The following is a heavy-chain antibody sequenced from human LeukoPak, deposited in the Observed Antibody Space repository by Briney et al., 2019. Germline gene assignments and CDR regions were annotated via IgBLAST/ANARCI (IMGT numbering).Heavy chain of an antibody. V-gene: IGHV4-39*01. CDR1: GCSINDNSYY. CDR2: IYYSGST. Sequence: SETLSLTCTVSGCSINDNSYYWGWIRQPPGKGLEWIGSIYYSGSTYYNPSLKSRVTISIDTSQNLFSLNLRSVTAGDTAVYYCARQGYSSTWYKYYWGQGTLVTVSS. J-gene: IGHJ4*02. CDR3: ARQGYSSTWYKYY. D-gene: IGHD6-13*01.